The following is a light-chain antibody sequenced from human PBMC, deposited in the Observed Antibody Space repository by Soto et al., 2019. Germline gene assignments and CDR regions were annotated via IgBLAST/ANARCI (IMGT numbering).Light chain of an antibody. V-gene: IGKV1-39*01. CDR3: QQSYRVPYT. J-gene: IGKJ2*01. CDR1: QSIGSS. Sequence: IQMTQSPSSLSASVRDRVTITCRASQSIGSSLNWYRQKPGKAPELVIYGVSTLHGGLPSTFSGSGSGTDFNLTISSLRPEDFAVYFCQQSYRVPYTFGQGTTLEIK. CDR2: GVS.